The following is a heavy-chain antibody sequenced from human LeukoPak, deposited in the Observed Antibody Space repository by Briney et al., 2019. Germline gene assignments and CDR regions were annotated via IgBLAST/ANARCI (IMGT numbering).Heavy chain of an antibody. CDR1: GFTVSSNY. J-gene: IGHJ4*02. V-gene: IGHV3-66*01. Sequence: GGSLRLSCAAPGFTVSSNYMSWVRQAPGKGLEWVSVIYSGGSTYYADSVKGRFTISRDNSKNTLYLQMNSLRAEDTAVYYCARVVGYCSGGSCYYNDWGQGTLVTVSS. CDR3: ARVVGYCSGGSCYYND. D-gene: IGHD2-15*01. CDR2: IYSGGST.